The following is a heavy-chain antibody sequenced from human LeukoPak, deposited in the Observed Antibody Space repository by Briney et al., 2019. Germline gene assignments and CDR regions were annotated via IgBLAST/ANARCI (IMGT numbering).Heavy chain of an antibody. CDR1: GGSISSSSYY. D-gene: IGHD5-24*01. Sequence: NPSETLSLTCTVSGGSISSSSYYWGCIRQPPGKGLEWIGSIYYSGSTYYNPSLKSRVTISVDTSKNQFSLKLSSVTAADTAVYYCARGLDVYYFDYWGQGTLVTVSS. V-gene: IGHV4-39*07. CDR3: ARGLDVYYFDY. CDR2: IYYSGST. J-gene: IGHJ4*02.